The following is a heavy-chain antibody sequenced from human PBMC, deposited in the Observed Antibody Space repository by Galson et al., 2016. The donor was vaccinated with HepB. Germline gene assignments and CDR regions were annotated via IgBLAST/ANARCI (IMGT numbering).Heavy chain of an antibody. CDR3: AKDRYFDRQRGPFDS. CDR1: GFKFENYA. CDR2: ISLNSGTI. V-gene: IGHV3-9*01. Sequence: SLRLSCAGTGFKFENYAMHWVRQAPGKGLEWVSAISLNSGTIDYADSVKGRFAISRDNAKKSLYLQMNSLRAEDTALYYCAKDRYFDRQRGPFDSWGQGTLVTVSS. J-gene: IGHJ4*02. D-gene: IGHD3-9*01.